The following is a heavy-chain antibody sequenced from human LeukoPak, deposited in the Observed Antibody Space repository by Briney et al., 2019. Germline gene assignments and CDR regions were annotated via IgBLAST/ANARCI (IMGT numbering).Heavy chain of an antibody. CDR2: ISAYNGNT. J-gene: IGHJ6*03. D-gene: IGHD3-22*01. Sequence: ASVKVSCKASGYTFTSYGISWVRQAPGQGLEWMGWISAYNGNTNYAQKLQGRVTMTTDTSTSTAYMELRSLRSDDTAVYYCARDPGRYDSSFYYYMDVWGKGTTVTVSS. CDR3: ARDPGRYDSSFYYYMDV. V-gene: IGHV1-18*01. CDR1: GYTFTSYG.